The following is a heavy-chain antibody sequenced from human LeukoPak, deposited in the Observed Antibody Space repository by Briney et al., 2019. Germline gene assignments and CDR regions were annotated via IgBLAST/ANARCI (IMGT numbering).Heavy chain of an antibody. Sequence: GGSLRLSCAASGFTFSSYWMHWVRQAPGKGLVWVSRINTDGSSTSYADSVKGRFTISRGNAKNTLYLQMSSLRVEDTAVYYCARGPPYGSRSDYFDYWGQGTLVTVSA. D-gene: IGHD3-10*01. CDR2: INTDGSST. CDR3: ARGPPYGSRSDYFDY. V-gene: IGHV3-74*01. CDR1: GFTFSSYW. J-gene: IGHJ4*02.